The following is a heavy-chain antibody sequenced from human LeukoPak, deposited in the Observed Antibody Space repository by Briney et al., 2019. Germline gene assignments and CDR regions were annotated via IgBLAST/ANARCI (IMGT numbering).Heavy chain of an antibody. CDR1: GGSFSGYY. Sequence: PSETLSLTCAVYGGSFSGYYWSWIRQPPGKGLEWIGEINHSGSTNYNPSPKSRVTISVDTSKNQFSLKLSSVTAADTAVYYCARFRITIFGVVIIAYYFDYWGQGTLVTVSS. D-gene: IGHD3-3*01. V-gene: IGHV4-34*01. J-gene: IGHJ4*02. CDR2: INHSGST. CDR3: ARFRITIFGVVIIAYYFDY.